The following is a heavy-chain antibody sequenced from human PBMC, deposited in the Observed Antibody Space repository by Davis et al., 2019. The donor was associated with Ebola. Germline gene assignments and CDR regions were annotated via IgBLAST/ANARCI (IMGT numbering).Heavy chain of an antibody. CDR3: ARGWRRWLQVMGY. D-gene: IGHD5-24*01. CDR2: IYYSGST. J-gene: IGHJ4*02. Sequence: SETLSLTCTVSGGSISSYYWSWIRQPPGQGLEWIGYIYYSGSTNYNPSLKSRVTMSVDTSKNQFSLKLSSVTAADTAVYYCARGWRRWLQVMGYWGQGTLVTVSS. CDR1: GGSISSYY. V-gene: IGHV4-59*12.